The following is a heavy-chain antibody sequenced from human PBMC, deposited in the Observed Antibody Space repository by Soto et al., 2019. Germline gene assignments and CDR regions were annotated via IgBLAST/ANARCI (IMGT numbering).Heavy chain of an antibody. D-gene: IGHD3-10*01. CDR1: GFTFDDYA. J-gene: IGHJ6*02. V-gene: IGHV3-9*01. CDR3: AKDRGSGSYAANYYYYGMDV. CDR2: INWNSGSI. Sequence: GGSLRLSCAASGFTFDDYAMHWVRRAPGKGLEWVSGINWNSGSIGYADSVKGRFTISRDNAKSSLYLQMNSLRAEDTALYYCAKDRGSGSYAANYYYYGMDVWGQGTTVTVSS.